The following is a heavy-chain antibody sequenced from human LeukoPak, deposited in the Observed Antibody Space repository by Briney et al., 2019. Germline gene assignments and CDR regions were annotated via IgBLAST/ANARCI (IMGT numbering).Heavy chain of an antibody. V-gene: IGHV4-34*01. CDR3: ARGRIPRGYYYYGMDV. CDR2: INRSGST. Sequence: SETLSLTCAVYGGSFSGYYWSWIRQPPGKGLEWIGEINRSGSTNYNPSLKSRVTISVDTSKNQFSLKLSSVTAADTAVYYCARGRIPRGYYYYGMDVWGQGTTVTVSS. CDR1: GGSFSGYY. D-gene: IGHD3-16*01. J-gene: IGHJ6*02.